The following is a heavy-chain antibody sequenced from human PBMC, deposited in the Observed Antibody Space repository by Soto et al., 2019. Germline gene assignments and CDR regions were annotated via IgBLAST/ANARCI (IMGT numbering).Heavy chain of an antibody. CDR3: ASQGEWLALDY. J-gene: IGHJ4*02. CDR1: GGSISSSSYY. Sequence: SETLSLTCTVSGGSISSSSYYWGWIRQPPGKGLEWIGSIYYSGSTYYNPSLKSRVTISVDTSKNQFSLKLSSVTAADTAVYYCASQGEWLALDYWGQGTLVTVSS. D-gene: IGHD6-19*01. V-gene: IGHV4-39*01. CDR2: IYYSGST.